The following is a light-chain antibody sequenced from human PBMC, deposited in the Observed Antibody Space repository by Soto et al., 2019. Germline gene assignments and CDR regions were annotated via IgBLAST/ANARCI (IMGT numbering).Light chain of an antibody. V-gene: IGLV2-23*01. CDR1: TRDVGSYTL. Sequence: QSVLTQPASVSGSPGQSITISCLGTTRDVGSYTLVSWYQQHPGKAPKIIFYEGNKRPSGVSNRFSGSKSGNTASLTISGLQAEDEAEYYCCSYAGTSAWLFGGGTKLTVL. CDR2: EGN. J-gene: IGLJ3*02. CDR3: CSYAGTSAWL.